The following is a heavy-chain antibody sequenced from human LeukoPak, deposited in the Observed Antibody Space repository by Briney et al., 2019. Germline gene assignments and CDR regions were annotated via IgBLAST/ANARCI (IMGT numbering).Heavy chain of an antibody. CDR2: INPNSGGT. CDR3: ARGIVGATSSFDY. Sequence: GASVKVSCKASGYTFTGYYMHWARQAPGQGLEWVGWINPNSGGTNYAQKFQGRVTMTRDTSISTAYMELSSLRSDDTAVYYCARGIVGATSSFDYWGQGTLVTVSS. D-gene: IGHD1-26*01. CDR1: GYTFTGYY. J-gene: IGHJ4*02. V-gene: IGHV1-2*02.